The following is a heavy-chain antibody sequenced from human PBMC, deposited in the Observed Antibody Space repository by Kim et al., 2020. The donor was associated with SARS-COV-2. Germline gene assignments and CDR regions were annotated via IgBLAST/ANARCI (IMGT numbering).Heavy chain of an antibody. CDR1: GYTLTELS. Sequence: ASVKVSCKVSGYTLTELSMHWVRQAPGKGLEWMGGFDPEDGETIYAQKFQGRVTMTEDTSTDTAYMELSSLRSEDTAVYYCALQFGFGELCHAFDIWGQGTMVTVSS. D-gene: IGHD3-10*01. V-gene: IGHV1-24*01. CDR2: FDPEDGET. CDR3: ALQFGFGELCHAFDI. J-gene: IGHJ3*02.